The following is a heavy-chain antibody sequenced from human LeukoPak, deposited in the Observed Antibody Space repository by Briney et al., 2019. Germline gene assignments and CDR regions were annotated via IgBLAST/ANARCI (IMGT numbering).Heavy chain of an antibody. Sequence: SSETLSLTCTVSGGSIISGAHYWGWIRQHPGKGPQWIGNIDYSGSTYYNPSLKSRVTILMDTSRNQFSLKLTSLTAADTAVYYCARVPYGAYVEYWGQGNLVTVSS. CDR1: GGSIISGAHY. V-gene: IGHV4-31*03. J-gene: IGHJ4*02. CDR2: IDYSGST. D-gene: IGHD4-17*01. CDR3: ARVPYGAYVEY.